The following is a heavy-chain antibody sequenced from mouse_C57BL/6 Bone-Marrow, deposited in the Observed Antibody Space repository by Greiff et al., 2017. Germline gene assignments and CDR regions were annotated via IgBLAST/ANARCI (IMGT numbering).Heavy chain of an antibody. CDR2: IDPSDSYT. J-gene: IGHJ1*03. CDR3: AITTVVAIRDWYFDV. Sequence: QVQLQQPGAELVMPGASVKLSCKASGYTFTSYWMHWVKQRPGQGLEWIGEIDPSDSYTNYNQKFKGKSTLTVDKSSSTAYMQLSSLTSEDSAVYYCAITTVVAIRDWYFDVWGTGTTVTVSS. V-gene: IGHV1-69*01. D-gene: IGHD1-1*01. CDR1: GYTFTSYW.